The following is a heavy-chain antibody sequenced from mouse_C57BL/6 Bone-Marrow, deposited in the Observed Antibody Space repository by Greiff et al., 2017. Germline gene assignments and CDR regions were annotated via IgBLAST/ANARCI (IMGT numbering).Heavy chain of an antibody. CDR3: ASYGRAWFAY. Sequence: QVHVKQSGPELVKPGASVKISCKASGYAFSSSWMNWVKQRPGKGLEWIGRIYPGDGDTNYNGKFKGKATLTADKSSSTAYMQLSSLTSEDSAVYFCASYGRAWFAYWGQGTLVTVSA. CDR1: GYAFSSSW. D-gene: IGHD1-1*01. J-gene: IGHJ3*01. V-gene: IGHV1-82*01. CDR2: IYPGDGDT.